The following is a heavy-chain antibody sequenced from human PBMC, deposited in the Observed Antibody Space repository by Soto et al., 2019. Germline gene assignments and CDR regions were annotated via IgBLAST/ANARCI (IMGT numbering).Heavy chain of an antibody. Sequence: EVQLVESGGGLVQPGVSLRISCAVSGFTFSSYWMSWVRQAPGKGLEWVATIKQGGSEKYYVDSVKGRFTISGDNAENSLYLQMNSLSAEDTAVYFCVRDVGYDYVNWGQGTLVTVSS. CDR3: VRDVGYDYVN. CDR1: GFTFSSYW. J-gene: IGHJ4*02. CDR2: IKQGGSEK. V-gene: IGHV3-7*01. D-gene: IGHD5-12*01.